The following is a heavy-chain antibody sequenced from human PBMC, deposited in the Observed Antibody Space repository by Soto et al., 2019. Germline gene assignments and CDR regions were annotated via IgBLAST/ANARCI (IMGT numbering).Heavy chain of an antibody. CDR3: ARWAYYYGSGSHNWFDH. Sequence: XESLKISCKGSGYSFTSYWIGWVRQMPGKGLEWMGIIYPGDSDTRYSPSFQGQVTISADKSISTAYLQWSSLKASDTAMYYCARWAYYYGSGSHNWFDHWGQGTLVTVSS. J-gene: IGHJ5*02. CDR1: GYSFTSYW. D-gene: IGHD3-10*01. CDR2: IYPGDSDT. V-gene: IGHV5-51*01.